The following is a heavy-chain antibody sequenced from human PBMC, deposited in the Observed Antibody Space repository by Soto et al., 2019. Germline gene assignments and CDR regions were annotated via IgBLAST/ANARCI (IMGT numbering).Heavy chain of an antibody. Sequence: QLQLQESGPGLVKPSETLSLTCTVSGGSISSSSYYWGWIRQPPGKGLEWIGSIYYSGSTYYNPSLKGRVTTSVATSKNQFSLKLSSVTAADTAVYYCARHTPAISISDHWGQVTLVTVSS. D-gene: IGHD2-15*01. CDR2: IYYSGST. CDR3: ARHTPAISISDH. J-gene: IGHJ4*02. V-gene: IGHV4-39*01. CDR1: GGSISSSSYY.